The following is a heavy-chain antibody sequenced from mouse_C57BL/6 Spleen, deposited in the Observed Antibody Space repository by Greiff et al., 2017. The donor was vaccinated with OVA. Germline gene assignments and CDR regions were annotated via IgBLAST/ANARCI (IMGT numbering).Heavy chain of an antibody. V-gene: IGHV1-76*01. Sequence: VQLQQSGAELVRPGASVKLSCKASGYTFTDYYINWVKQRPGQGLEWIARIYPGSGNTYYNEKFKGKATLTAEKSSSTAYMQLSSLTSEDSAVYFCARREVFDYGGQGTTLTVSS. CDR3: ARREVFDY. J-gene: IGHJ2*01. CDR2: IYPGSGNT. CDR1: GYTFTDYY. D-gene: IGHD2-14*01.